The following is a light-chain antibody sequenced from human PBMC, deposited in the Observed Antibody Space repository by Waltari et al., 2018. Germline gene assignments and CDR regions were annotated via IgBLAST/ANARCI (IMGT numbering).Light chain of an antibody. CDR2: EVR. V-gene: IGLV2-23*02. CDR3: CSYAGSSTPVV. CDR1: RSDVGSYNL. Sequence: QSAMTQPASVSGSPGQSITIPCTGTRSDVGSYNLVPWYQPHPGNAPKLMLFEVRERPSGVSNRFSGSKSGNPASLTISGLQAEDEADYYCCSYAGSSTPVVFGGGTKLTVV. J-gene: IGLJ2*01.